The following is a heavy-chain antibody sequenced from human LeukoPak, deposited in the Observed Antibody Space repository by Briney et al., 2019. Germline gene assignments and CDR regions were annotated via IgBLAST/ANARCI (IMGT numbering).Heavy chain of an antibody. V-gene: IGHV3-33*01. CDR2: IWYDGSNK. J-gene: IGHJ4*02. Sequence: GGSLRLSCAASGFTFSSYGMHGVREAPGKGLEGGAVIWYDGSNKYYADSVKGRFTISRDNSKNPLYLQMNSLRAEDTAVYYCARGSGDYGGNWDYWGQGTLVTVSS. D-gene: IGHD4-23*01. CDR1: GFTFSSYG. CDR3: ARGSGDYGGNWDY.